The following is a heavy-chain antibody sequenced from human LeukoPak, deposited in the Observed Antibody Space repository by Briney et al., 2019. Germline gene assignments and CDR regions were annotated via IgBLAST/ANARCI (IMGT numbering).Heavy chain of an antibody. CDR1: GFTFSDYY. CDR2: ISSSGSTI. CDR3: ASRPTFMYYFDY. Sequence: GGSLRLSCAASGFTFSDYYMSWIRQAPGKGLEWVSYISSSGSTIYYADSVKGRFTISRDNAKNSLYLQMNSLRAEDTAVYYCASRPTFMYYFDYWGQGTLVTVSS. J-gene: IGHJ4*02. V-gene: IGHV3-11*04.